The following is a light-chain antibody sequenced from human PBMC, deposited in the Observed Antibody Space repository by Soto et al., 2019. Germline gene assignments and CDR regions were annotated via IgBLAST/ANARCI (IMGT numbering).Light chain of an antibody. Sequence: DIQMTQSPSSLSASVGGSVTITCRTSRPIDIYLNWYQQKPGKAPKLLIYAASSVQGGVPLRFSGSGSGRDLTLTISRLQPEDFATYYCQQCYDFPCTFGPGTKVDIK. V-gene: IGKV1-39*01. CDR3: QQCYDFPCT. CDR2: AAS. J-gene: IGKJ3*01. CDR1: RPIDIY.